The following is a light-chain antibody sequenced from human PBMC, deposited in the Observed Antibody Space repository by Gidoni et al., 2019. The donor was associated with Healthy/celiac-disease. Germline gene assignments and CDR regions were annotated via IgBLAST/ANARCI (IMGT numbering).Light chain of an antibody. V-gene: IGLV2-14*03. CDR2: YVS. J-gene: IGLJ3*02. CDR1: SSDVGGYNY. Sequence: QSALTQPASVSGSPGQSITISCTGTSSDVGGYNYVSWYQQHPGKAPKLMIYYVSNRPSGVSNRFSGSNAGNTASLTISGLQAEDESDYYCSSYTSSSTLFGGWTKLTVL. CDR3: SSYTSSSTL.